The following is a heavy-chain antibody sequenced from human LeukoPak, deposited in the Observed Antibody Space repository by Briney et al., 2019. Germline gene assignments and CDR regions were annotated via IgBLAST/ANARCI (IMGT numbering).Heavy chain of an antibody. D-gene: IGHD2-2*01. J-gene: IGHJ6*02. Sequence: GGSLRLSCAASGFTFSSYSMNWVRQAPGKGLEWVSSISSSSSYIYYADSVKGRFTISRDNAKNSLYLQMNSLRAEDTAVYYCAREWSGQLQRYGDYYGMDVWGQGTTVTVSS. CDR2: ISSSSSYI. CDR3: AREWSGQLQRYGDYYGMDV. V-gene: IGHV3-21*01. CDR1: GFTFSSYS.